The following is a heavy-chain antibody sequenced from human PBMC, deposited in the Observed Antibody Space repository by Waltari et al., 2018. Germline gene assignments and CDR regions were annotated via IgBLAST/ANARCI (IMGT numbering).Heavy chain of an antibody. J-gene: IGHJ4*02. Sequence: QVQLQESGPGLMKPSETLSLRCSVSGGFISSYYWSWIRQSPGKGLEWIGYIYYNGDTTYNPSLKSRLTMSVDMSKNQFSLKLTSVTAADTAIYYCARGRRYSESRGPFDFWGQGTLVTVSS. CDR1: GGFISSYY. CDR2: IYYNGDT. D-gene: IGHD3-22*01. V-gene: IGHV4-59*01. CDR3: ARGRRYSESRGPFDF.